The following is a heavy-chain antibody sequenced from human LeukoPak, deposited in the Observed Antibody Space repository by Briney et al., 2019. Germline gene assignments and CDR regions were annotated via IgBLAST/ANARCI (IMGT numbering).Heavy chain of an antibody. CDR2: TYYRSTWYN. V-gene: IGHV6-1*01. CDR1: GDSVSSNSVT. J-gene: IGHJ5*02. CDR3: ARRLTQXDCFDP. Sequence: SQTLSLTCALSGDSVSSNSVTWNWIRQPPSRGLEWLGRTYYRSTWYNDYAVSVRGRITVNPDTSKNQFSLHLNSVTPEDTAVYYCARRLTQXDCFDPWGQGILVTVSS. D-gene: IGHD2-21*02.